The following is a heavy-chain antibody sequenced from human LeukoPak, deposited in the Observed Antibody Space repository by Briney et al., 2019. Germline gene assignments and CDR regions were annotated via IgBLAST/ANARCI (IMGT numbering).Heavy chain of an antibody. CDR3: ARDNSLGGH. CDR2: IYYSGST. J-gene: IGHJ4*02. V-gene: IGHV4-30-4*08. D-gene: IGHD3-16*01. CDR1: GVSISSDDYY. Sequence: SETLSLTCTVSGVSISSDDYYWSWIRQPPGKGLEWIGYIYYSGSTYYNPSLKSRVTISVDTSKNQFSLKLSSVTAADTAVYYCARDNSLGGHWGQGTLVTVSS.